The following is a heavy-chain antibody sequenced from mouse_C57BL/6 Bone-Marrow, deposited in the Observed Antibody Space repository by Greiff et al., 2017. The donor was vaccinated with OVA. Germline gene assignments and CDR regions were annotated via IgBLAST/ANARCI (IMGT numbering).Heavy chain of an antibody. Sequence: DVKLVESGGGLVQSGRSLRLSCATSGFTFSDFYMEWVRQAPGKGLEWIAASRNKANDYTTEYSASVKGRFIVSRDTSQSILYLQMNALRAEDTAIYYCARAYGNSWYFDVWGTGTTVTVSS. J-gene: IGHJ1*03. V-gene: IGHV7-1*01. D-gene: IGHD2-1*01. CDR1: GFTFSDFY. CDR3: ARAYGNSWYFDV. CDR2: SRNKANDYTT.